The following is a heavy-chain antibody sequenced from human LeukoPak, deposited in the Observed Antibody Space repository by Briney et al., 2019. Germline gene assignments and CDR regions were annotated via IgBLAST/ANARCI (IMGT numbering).Heavy chain of an antibody. CDR1: GFTFSSFA. CDR3: AKWGITMDV. D-gene: IGHD3-3*01. V-gene: IGHV3-30*18. CDR2: ISYDGSAK. Sequence: PGRSLRLSCAASGFTFSSFAMHWLRQAPGKGPEWAAVISYDGSAKYYADSVRGRFTISRDDSKNTLYLQMNSLRAEDTAVYYCAKWGITMDVWGKGTTVTVSS. J-gene: IGHJ6*04.